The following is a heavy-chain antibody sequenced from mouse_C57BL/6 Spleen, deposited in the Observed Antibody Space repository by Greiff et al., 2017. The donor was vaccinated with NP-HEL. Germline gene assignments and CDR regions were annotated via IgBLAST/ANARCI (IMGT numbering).Heavy chain of an antibody. V-gene: IGHV1-15*01. D-gene: IGHD1-1*01. CDR1: GYTFTDYE. CDR3: TRNLRSAWFAY. Sequence: QVQLQQSGAELVRPGASVTLSCKASGYTFTDYEMHWVKQTPVQGLEWIGAIDPETGGTAYNQKFKGKAILTADKSSSTAYMELRSLTSEYSAVYYCTRNLRSAWFAYWGQGTLVTVSA. CDR2: IDPETGGT. J-gene: IGHJ3*01.